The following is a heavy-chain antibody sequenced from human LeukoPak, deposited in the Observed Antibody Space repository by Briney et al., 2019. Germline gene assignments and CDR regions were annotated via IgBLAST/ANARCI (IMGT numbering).Heavy chain of an antibody. CDR2: IYYSGST. V-gene: IGHV4-31*03. J-gene: IGHJ5*02. D-gene: IGHD3-10*01. Sequence: PSETLSLTCTVSGGSISSGGYYWSWIRQHPGKGLEWIGYIYYSGSTYYNPSLKSRVTISVDTSKNQFSLKLSSVTAADTAVYYCARAIREHMVRGATPSWFDPWGQGTLVTVSS. CDR1: GGSISSGGYY. CDR3: ARAIREHMVRGATPSWFDP.